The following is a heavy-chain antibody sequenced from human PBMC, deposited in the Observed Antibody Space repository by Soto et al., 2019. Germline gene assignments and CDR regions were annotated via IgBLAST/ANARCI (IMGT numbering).Heavy chain of an antibody. J-gene: IGHJ6*02. Sequence: SETLSLTCTVSGGSISSSSYYWGWIRQPPGKGLEWIGSIYYSGSTYYNPSLKSRVTISVDTSKNQFSLKLSSVTAADTAVYYCARHEYYDYVWGSYRAYGMDVWGQGTTVTVS. CDR2: IYYSGST. V-gene: IGHV4-39*01. CDR1: GGSISSSSYY. CDR3: ARHEYYDYVWGSYRAYGMDV. D-gene: IGHD3-16*02.